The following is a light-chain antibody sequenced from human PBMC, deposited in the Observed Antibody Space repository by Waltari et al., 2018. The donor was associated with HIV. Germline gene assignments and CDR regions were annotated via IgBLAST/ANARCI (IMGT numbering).Light chain of an antibody. CDR2: KVF. J-gene: IGKJ2*01. CDR3: MQGSHWPYT. Sequence: VMTQSPLSLPVTLGQPAAIPCRSSESLVHSDGYTFFNWFHQSPGQPPRRLIYKVFLRDSGVPDRISGSGSATEFTLKISRVEAEDVGIYYCMQGSHWPYTFGQGTKLEI. CDR1: ESLVHSDGYTF. V-gene: IGKV2-30*02.